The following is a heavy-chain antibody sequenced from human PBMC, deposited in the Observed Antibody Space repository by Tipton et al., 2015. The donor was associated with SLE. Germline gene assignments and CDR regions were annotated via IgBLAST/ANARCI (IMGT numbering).Heavy chain of an antibody. CDR1: GGSISSSSYY. Sequence: TLSLTCSVSGGSISSSSYYWGWIRQPPGKGLEWIGSITYGGRPYYNPSLESRVTMSVDASKNQFSLRLSSVTAADTAIYYCARPQARRGPFDSWGQGTLVTVSS. V-gene: IGHV4-39*07. J-gene: IGHJ4*02. CDR3: ARPQARRGPFDS. D-gene: IGHD3-10*01. CDR2: ITYGGRP.